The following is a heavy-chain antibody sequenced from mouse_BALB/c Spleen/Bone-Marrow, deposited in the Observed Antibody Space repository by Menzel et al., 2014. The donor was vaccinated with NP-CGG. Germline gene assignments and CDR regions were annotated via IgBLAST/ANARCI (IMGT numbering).Heavy chain of an antibody. CDR1: GYTFSSYW. CDR3: ARSKVLYAMDY. CDR2: ILPGNGST. J-gene: IGHJ4*01. V-gene: IGHV1-9*01. D-gene: IGHD2-14*01. Sequence: VKVVESGAELMKPGASVKISCKATGYTFSSYWIEWVKQRPGHGLEWIGEILPGNGSTNYNEKFKGKATFTAETSSNTAYMQLSSLTSGDSAVYYCARSKVLYAMDYWGQGTSVTVSS.